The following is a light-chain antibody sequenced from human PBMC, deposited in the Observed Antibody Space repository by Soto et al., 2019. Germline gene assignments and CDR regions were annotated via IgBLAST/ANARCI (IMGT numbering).Light chain of an antibody. V-gene: IGKV3-15*01. Sequence: EIVMTQSPATLSVSPGERATLSCRASQSVSSNLAWYQQKPGQAPRLLIYRASTRATDIPARFSGSGSGTEFTLTISSLQSEDFAVYYRHQYNNWPPSFGGGTKVDIK. CDR1: QSVSSN. CDR2: RAS. J-gene: IGKJ4*01. CDR3: HQYNNWPPS.